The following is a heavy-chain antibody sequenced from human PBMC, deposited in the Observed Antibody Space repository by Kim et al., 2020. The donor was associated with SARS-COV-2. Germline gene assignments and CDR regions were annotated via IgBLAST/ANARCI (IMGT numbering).Heavy chain of an antibody. D-gene: IGHD3-3*01. V-gene: IGHV3-23*01. CDR1: GFTFERYA. CDR2: ISGSGGLR. Sequence: GGSLRLSCAASGFTFERYAMTWVRQAPGRGLEWVSTISGSGGLRKYVDSVKGRFTISRDNYKNTLYLQMNSLRAEDTALYFCAKDSPSITLFPSGIHGMDVWGQGTTVTVCS. CDR3: AKDSPSITLFPSGIHGMDV. J-gene: IGHJ6*02.